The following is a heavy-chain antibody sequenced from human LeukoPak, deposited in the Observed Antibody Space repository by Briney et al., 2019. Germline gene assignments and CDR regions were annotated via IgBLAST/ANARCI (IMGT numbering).Heavy chain of an antibody. CDR1: GFTFSSYS. J-gene: IGHJ4*02. V-gene: IGHV3-21*01. Sequence: GGSLRLSCAASGFTFSSYSMNWVRQAPGKGLEWVSSISSSSSYIYYADSVKGRFTISRDNAKNSLYLQMNSLRAEDTAVYYCARDRDDILTGTTPLPAPSDYWGQGTLVTVSS. CDR3: ARDRDDILTGTTPLPAPSDY. CDR2: ISSSSSYI. D-gene: IGHD3-9*01.